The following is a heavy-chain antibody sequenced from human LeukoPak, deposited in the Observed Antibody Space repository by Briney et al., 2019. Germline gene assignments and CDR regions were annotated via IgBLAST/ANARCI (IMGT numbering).Heavy chain of an antibody. J-gene: IGHJ6*02. CDR2: IWYDGSNK. D-gene: IGHD4-17*01. V-gene: IGHV3-30*02. CDR1: GFTFSTYG. CDR3: AKDGPTTVTPSGMDV. Sequence: GGSLRLSCAASGFTFSTYGMYWVRQAPGKGLEWVAVIWYDGSNKYYTDSVQGRFTISRDNSKNTLYLQMNSLRAEDTAVYYCAKDGPTTVTPSGMDVWGQGTTVTVSS.